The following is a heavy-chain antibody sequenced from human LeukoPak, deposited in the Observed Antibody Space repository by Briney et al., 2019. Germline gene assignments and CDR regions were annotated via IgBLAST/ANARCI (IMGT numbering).Heavy chain of an antibody. D-gene: IGHD6-19*01. CDR1: GGSIYNYY. Sequence: SETLSLTCSVSGGSIYNYYWSWIRQPPGKGLEWIGHISHSGSTSYHPSLTSRVTISVDMSKNQFSLNLTSVTAADTAVYYCTRGGGSTSGWNNWFDPWGQGTLVTVSS. CDR2: ISHSGST. V-gene: IGHV4-59*01. J-gene: IGHJ5*02. CDR3: TRGGGSTSGWNNWFDP.